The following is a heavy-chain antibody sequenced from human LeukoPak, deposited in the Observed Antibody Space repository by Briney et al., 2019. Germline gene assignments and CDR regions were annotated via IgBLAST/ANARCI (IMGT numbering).Heavy chain of an antibody. CDR3: ASPSYYYDSSGYYRFDY. J-gene: IGHJ4*02. V-gene: IGHV4-39*07. CDR2: IYYSGST. Sequence: SETLSLTCTVSGGSISSSSYYWGWIRQPQGKGLEWIGSIYYSGSTYYNPSLKSRVTISVDTSKNQFSLKLSSVTAADTAVYYCASPSYYYDSSGYYRFDYWGQGTLVTVSS. CDR1: GGSISSSSYY. D-gene: IGHD3-22*01.